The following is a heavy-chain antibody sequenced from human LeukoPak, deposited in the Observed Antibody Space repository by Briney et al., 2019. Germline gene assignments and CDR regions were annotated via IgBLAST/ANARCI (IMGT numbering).Heavy chain of an antibody. CDR1: GFTFSSYW. V-gene: IGHV3-7*03. Sequence: GGSLRLSCAASGFTFSSYWMSWVRQAPGKGLEWVANIKKDGSEKYYVDSAKGRFTISRDNAKNSLYLQMNSLRAEDTALYYCAKALLRFGERGLVDYWGQGTLVTVSS. CDR3: AKALLRFGERGLVDY. D-gene: IGHD3-10*01. CDR2: IKKDGSEK. J-gene: IGHJ4*02.